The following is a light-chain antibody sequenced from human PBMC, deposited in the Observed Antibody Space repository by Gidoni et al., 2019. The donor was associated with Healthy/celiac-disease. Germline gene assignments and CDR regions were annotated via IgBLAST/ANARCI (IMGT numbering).Light chain of an antibody. J-gene: IGKJ4*01. V-gene: IGKV4-1*01. CDR3: QQYYSTPLT. CDR2: WAS. CDR1: QSVLYSSNNKNY. Sequence: IVMTHPPHSLAVSLGERATINCKSSQSVLYSSNNKNYLAWYQQKPGQPPKLLIYWASTRESGVPDRFSGSGSGTDFTLTISSLQAEDVAVYYCQQYYSTPLTFGGGTKVEIK.